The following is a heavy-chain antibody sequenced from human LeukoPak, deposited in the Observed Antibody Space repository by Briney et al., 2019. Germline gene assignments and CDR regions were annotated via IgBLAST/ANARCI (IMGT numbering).Heavy chain of an antibody. CDR1: GGSISSYY. CDR3: ARDWADYYDSSGYYPGRGAFDI. CDR2: IYYSGST. V-gene: IGHV4-59*01. D-gene: IGHD3-22*01. Sequence: PSETLSLTCTVSGGSISSYYWSWIRQPPGKELEWIGYIYYSGSTNYNPSLKSRVTISVDTSKNQFSLKLSSVTAADTAVYYCARDWADYYDSSGYYPGRGAFDIWGQGTMVTVSS. J-gene: IGHJ3*02.